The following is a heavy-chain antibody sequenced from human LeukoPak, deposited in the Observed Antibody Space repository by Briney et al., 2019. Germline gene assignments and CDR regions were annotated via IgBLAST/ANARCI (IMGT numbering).Heavy chain of an antibody. CDR1: GFTFSSYD. CDR2: ISGSGDST. CDR3: ARRSGWSYYLDY. D-gene: IGHD6-19*01. V-gene: IGHV3-23*01. J-gene: IGHJ4*02. Sequence: PGGSLRLSCAASGFTFSSYDMSWVRQTPGKGLEWVSGISGSGDSTFYGDSVKGRFTISRDNSKYTLYVQMNSLRVEDTAVYYCARRSGWSYYLDYWGQGTLVTVSS.